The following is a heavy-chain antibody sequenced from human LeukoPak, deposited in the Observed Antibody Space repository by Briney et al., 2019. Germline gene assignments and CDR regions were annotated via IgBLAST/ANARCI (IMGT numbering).Heavy chain of an antibody. CDR2: LSGGGGDT. D-gene: IGHD3-10*01. CDR3: AKSLGFGE. CDR1: GFTFSRYA. Sequence: PGGCLRLSCAASGFTFSRYAMSWVRQAPGRGLVWGSALSGGGGDTFYTDSVKGGLTISRDHSTNTLYLQKNSVRAEDTAVYYCAKSLGFGEGGQGTLVTVSS. V-gene: IGHV3-23*01. J-gene: IGHJ4*02.